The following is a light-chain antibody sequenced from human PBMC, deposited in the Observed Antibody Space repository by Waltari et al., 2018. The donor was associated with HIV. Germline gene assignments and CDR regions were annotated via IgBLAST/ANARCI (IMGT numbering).Light chain of an antibody. V-gene: IGLV2-11*01. Sequence: QSALTQPRSVCGSPGQSVTISCTGTSSDVGGYASVSWYLHQPGKVPKLIIYEVIKRHSGVPDRFSGSTSGNTASLTISVLQTEDEAEYVCCSYAGTYTYVLFGGGTKLTVL. CDR2: EVI. CDR1: SSDVGGYAS. J-gene: IGLJ3*02. CDR3: CSYAGTYTYVL.